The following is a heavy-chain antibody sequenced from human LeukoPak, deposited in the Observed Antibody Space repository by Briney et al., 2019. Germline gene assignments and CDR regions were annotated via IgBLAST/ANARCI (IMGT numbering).Heavy chain of an antibody. CDR1: GDIVSSNSAA. CDR3: ARGIAAAGTIYYYGMDV. CDR2: TYYRSKWYN. D-gene: IGHD6-13*01. V-gene: IGHV6-1*01. Sequence: SQTLSLTCAISGDIVSSNSAAWNWIRQSPSRGLEWLGRTYYRSKWYNDYAVSVKSRITINPDTSKNQFSLQLNSVTPEDTAVYYCARGIAAAGTIYYYGMDVWGKGTTVTVSS. J-gene: IGHJ6*04.